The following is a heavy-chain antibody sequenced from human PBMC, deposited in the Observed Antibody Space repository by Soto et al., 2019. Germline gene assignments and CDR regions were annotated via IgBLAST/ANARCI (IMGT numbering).Heavy chain of an antibody. D-gene: IGHD3-16*01. J-gene: IGHJ5*02. V-gene: IGHV1-2*02. Sequence: GASVKVSRKASGYTFTDYFIHWVRQAPGQGFEWMGWINPNSRGTNYAQKFQGRVTMTRDTSNSTAYMELRGLRSDDTAVYYCARVTLKAGNWFDPWGQGTLVTVSS. CDR3: ARVTLKAGNWFDP. CDR1: GYTFTDYF. CDR2: INPNSRGT.